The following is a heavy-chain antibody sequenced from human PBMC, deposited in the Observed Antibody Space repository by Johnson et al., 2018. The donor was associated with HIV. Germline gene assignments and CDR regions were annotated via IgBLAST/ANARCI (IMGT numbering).Heavy chain of an antibody. J-gene: IGHJ3*02. V-gene: IGHV3-30*04. D-gene: IGHD6-13*01. CDR3: AKVSSWYFLRAFDI. Sequence: MQLVESGGGLVQPGRSLRLSCAASGFTFDDYAMHWVRQAPGKGLVWVAVISYDGSNKYYADSVKGRFTISRDNSKNTLYLQMNSLRAEDTAVYYCAKVSSWYFLRAFDIWGQGTMVTVSS. CDR2: ISYDGSNK. CDR1: GFTFDDYA.